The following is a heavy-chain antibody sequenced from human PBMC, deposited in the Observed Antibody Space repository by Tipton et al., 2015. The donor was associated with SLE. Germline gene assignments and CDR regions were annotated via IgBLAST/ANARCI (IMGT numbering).Heavy chain of an antibody. J-gene: IGHJ6*03. V-gene: IGHV4-34*01. CDR1: GGSFSGYY. Sequence: TLSLTCAVYGGSFSGYYWSWIRQPPGKGLEWIGEINHSGSINYNPSLKSRVTISVDTSKNQFSLKLSSVTAADTAVYYCARGVIDGDFHYYYYMDVWGKGTTVTVSS. CDR3: ARGVIDGDFHYYYYMDV. D-gene: IGHD4-17*01. CDR2: INHSGSI.